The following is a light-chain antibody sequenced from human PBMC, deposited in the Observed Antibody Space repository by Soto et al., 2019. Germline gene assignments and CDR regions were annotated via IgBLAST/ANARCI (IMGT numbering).Light chain of an antibody. CDR1: QSVSNH. Sequence: EIVLTQSPSTLPLSPGERATLSCRARQSVSNHLGGYQQKPGQAPRLHIYDASNRATAIPARFSGSGSGTDFTLTISSLEPEDFAVYYCQKSGTFGQGTRLEIK. V-gene: IGKV3-11*01. J-gene: IGKJ5*01. CDR2: DAS. CDR3: QKSGT.